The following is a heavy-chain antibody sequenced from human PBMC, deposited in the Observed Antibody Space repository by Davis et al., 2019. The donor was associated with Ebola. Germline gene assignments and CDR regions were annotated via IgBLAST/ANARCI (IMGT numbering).Heavy chain of an antibody. V-gene: IGHV3-30*02. D-gene: IGHD1-20*01. J-gene: IGHJ6*02. CDR1: GFSFSAYG. Sequence: GESLKISCAASGFSFSAYGMHWVRQAPGKGLEWVALIWYDGSKKYYADSVNGRFTISRDNSKNTLYLQMGSLRAEDMAVYYCARALNWNGYYYYYGMDVWGQGTTVTVSS. CDR2: IWYDGSKK. CDR3: ARALNWNGYYYYYGMDV.